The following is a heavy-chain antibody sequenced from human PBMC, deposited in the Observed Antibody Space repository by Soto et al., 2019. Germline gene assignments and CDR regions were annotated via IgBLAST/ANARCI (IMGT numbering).Heavy chain of an antibody. D-gene: IGHD4-17*01. CDR1: GGTFSSYS. CDR3: ARAATTVRDGRFAL. V-gene: IGHV1-69*02. J-gene: IGHJ2*01. CDR2: IIPILGIT. Sequence: QVQLVQSAAEVKKPGSSVKVSCKASGGTFSSYSFNWVRQAPGQGLEWMGRIIPILGITNSAQKFQGRVTITADKSTRTAYLELSSLRSEDTAVYYCARAATTVRDGRFALLGLGTLVTVSS.